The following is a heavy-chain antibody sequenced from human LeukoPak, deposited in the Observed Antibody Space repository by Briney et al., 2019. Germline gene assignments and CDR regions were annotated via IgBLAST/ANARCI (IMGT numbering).Heavy chain of an antibody. Sequence: PGGSLRLPCAASGFTLSSYWMSWVRQAPGKGVEWVANIKQEGSEKYYVDSVKGRFTISRDNAKNSLYLQMNSLRAEDTAVYYCARDAGHGSGWYSQFDPWGQGTLVTVSS. CDR1: GFTLSSYW. CDR3: ARDAGHGSGWYSQFDP. J-gene: IGHJ5*02. D-gene: IGHD6-19*01. CDR2: IKQEGSEK. V-gene: IGHV3-7*01.